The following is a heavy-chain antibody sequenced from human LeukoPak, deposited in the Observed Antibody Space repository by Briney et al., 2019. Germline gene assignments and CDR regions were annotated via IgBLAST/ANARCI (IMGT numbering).Heavy chain of an antibody. D-gene: IGHD5-18*01. V-gene: IGHV4-39*07. J-gene: IGHJ4*02. Sequence: SETPSLTCTVSGGSISSSSYYWGWIRQPPGKGLEWIGSIYYSGSTYYNPSLKSRVTISVDTSKNQFSLKLSSVTAADTAVYYCARKGYSYGYGYYFDYWGQGTLVTVSS. CDR1: GGSISSSSYY. CDR2: IYYSGST. CDR3: ARKGYSYGYGYYFDY.